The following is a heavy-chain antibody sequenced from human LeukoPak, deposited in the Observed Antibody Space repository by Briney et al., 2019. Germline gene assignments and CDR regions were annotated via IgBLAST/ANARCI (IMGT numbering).Heavy chain of an antibody. V-gene: IGHV3-48*01. CDR3: AKKGYYDGSGYYMYYFDH. D-gene: IGHD3-22*01. CDR1: GFTFSSYT. J-gene: IGHJ4*02. Sequence: GGSLRLSCAASGFTFSSYTMNWVRQPPGKGLEWVSNIGTSSTTIYYADSVKGRFTISRDNSKNTLYLQMNSLRAEDTAVYYCAKKGYYDGSGYYMYYFDHWGQGTLVTVSS. CDR2: IGTSSTTI.